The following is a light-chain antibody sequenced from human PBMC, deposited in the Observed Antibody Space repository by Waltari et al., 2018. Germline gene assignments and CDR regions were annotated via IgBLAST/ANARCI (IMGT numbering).Light chain of an antibody. V-gene: IGKV1-16*01. J-gene: IGKJ3*01. Sequence: DIQMTQSPSSLSASVGHTVTITCRASQGISSFLAWCQQKPGKAPKPLIYYTSNLENGVPSRFSGSGSGTEFTLTISSLQPEDFATYYCQQYNSAPFTFGPGTKLDFK. CDR2: YTS. CDR1: QGISSF. CDR3: QQYNSAPFT.